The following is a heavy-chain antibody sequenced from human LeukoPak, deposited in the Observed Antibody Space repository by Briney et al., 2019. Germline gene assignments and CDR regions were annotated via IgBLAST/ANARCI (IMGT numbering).Heavy chain of an antibody. V-gene: IGHV4-59*01. CDR2: IYYSGST. J-gene: IGHJ4*02. D-gene: IGHD4-23*01. CDR3: AREAHGGIDY. Sequence: SETLSLTCTVPGGSISSYYWSWIRQPPGKGLECIGYIYYSGSTNYNPSLKSRVTISVDTSKNQFSLKLSSVTAAGTAVYYCAREAHGGIDYWGQGTLVTVSS. CDR1: GGSISSYY.